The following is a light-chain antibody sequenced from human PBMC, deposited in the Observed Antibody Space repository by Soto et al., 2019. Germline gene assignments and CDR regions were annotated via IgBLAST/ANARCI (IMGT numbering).Light chain of an antibody. Sequence: EIVMTQSPATLSVSPGGRATLSCRASQSIGGTLAWYQQKPGQAPRLLIYGASTRATSFPARFSGSGSGTDFTLTISSLEPEDFAVYYCHQYDNWPKTFGQGTRLEI. V-gene: IGKV3-15*01. CDR1: QSIGGT. CDR2: GAS. J-gene: IGKJ5*01. CDR3: HQYDNWPKT.